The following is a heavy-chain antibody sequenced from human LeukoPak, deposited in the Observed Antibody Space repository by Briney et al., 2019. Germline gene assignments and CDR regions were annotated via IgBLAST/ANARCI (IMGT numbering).Heavy chain of an antibody. V-gene: IGHV1-69*05. CDR2: IIPIFGTA. D-gene: IGHD3-22*01. CDR3: AGGPSGPYYYDSSGYYLGYFQH. Sequence: SVKVSCKASGGTFSSYAISWVRQAPGQGLEWMGGIIPIFGTANYAQKFQGRVTITTDESTSTAYMGLSSLRSEDTAVYYCAGGPSGPYYYDSSGYYLGYFQHWGQGTLVTVSS. J-gene: IGHJ1*01. CDR1: GGTFSSYA.